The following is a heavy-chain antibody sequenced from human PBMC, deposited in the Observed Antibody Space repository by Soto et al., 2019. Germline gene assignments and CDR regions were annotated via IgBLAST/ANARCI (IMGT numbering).Heavy chain of an antibody. V-gene: IGHV4-39*01. D-gene: IGHD2-15*01. Sequence: SETLSLTCTVSGGSTSSSSYYWAWIRQPPGKGLEWIGTVYYSWSTSHNPSLKGRVTISVDTSKDQFSLKLKSVTATDTAVYYRERHSGDYLDYWAQGTLVT. CDR2: VYYSWST. CDR3: ERHSGDYLDY. CDR1: GGSTSSSSYY. J-gene: IGHJ4*02.